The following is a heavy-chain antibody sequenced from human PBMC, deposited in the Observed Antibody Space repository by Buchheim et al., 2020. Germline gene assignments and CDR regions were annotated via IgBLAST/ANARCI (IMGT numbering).Heavy chain of an antibody. CDR3: ARGGYGSSWYAYYYGMDV. CDR1: EFTFSSYW. V-gene: IGHV3-7*01. Sequence: EVQLVESGGGLVQPGESLRLSCTASEFTFSSYWMSWVRQAPGKGLEWVANIKQDGSEKYYVDSVQGRFTISRDNAKNSLYLQMNSLRAEDTAVYYCARGGYGSSWYAYYYGMDVWGQGTT. J-gene: IGHJ6*02. CDR2: IKQDGSEK. D-gene: IGHD6-13*01.